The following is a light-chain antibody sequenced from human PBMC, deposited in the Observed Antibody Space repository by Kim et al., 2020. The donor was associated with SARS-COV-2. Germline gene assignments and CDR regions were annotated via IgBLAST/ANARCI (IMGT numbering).Light chain of an antibody. CDR1: KLGDKY. J-gene: IGLJ3*02. V-gene: IGLV3-1*01. CDR2: QGS. Sequence: SYELTQPPSVSVSPGQTASITCSGDKLGDKYACWYQQKPGQSPVLVIYQGSKRPSGIPERFSGSNSGNTATLTISGTQAMDEADYYCQAWDSSIWVFGGGTQLTVL. CDR3: QAWDSSIWV.